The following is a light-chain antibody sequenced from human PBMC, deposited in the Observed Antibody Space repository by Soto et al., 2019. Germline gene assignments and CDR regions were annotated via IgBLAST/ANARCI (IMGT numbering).Light chain of an antibody. J-gene: IGKJ2*01. CDR3: QQLNSYRYT. V-gene: IGKV1-9*01. CDR2: AAS. CDR1: QGISSY. Sequence: DIQLTQSPSFLSASVGDRVTITCPASQGISSYLAWYQQKPGKAPKLLIYAASTLQSGVPSRFSGSGSGTEFTLTISSLQPEDFATYYCQQLNSYRYTFGQGTKLEIK.